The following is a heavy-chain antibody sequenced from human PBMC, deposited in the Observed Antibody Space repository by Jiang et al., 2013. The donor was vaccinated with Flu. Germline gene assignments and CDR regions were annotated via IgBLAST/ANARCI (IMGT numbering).Heavy chain of an antibody. Sequence: LLKPSETLSLTCAVYGGSFSGYYWSWIRQPPGKGLEWIGEINHSGSTNYNPSLKSRVTISVDTSKNQFSLKLSSVTAADTAVYYCARLIVVVVAATRTYYYYGMDVWGQGTTVTVSS. D-gene: IGHD2-15*01. CDR3: ARLIVVVVAATRTYYYYGMDV. CDR1: GGSFSGYY. V-gene: IGHV4-34*01. J-gene: IGHJ6*02. CDR2: INHSGST.